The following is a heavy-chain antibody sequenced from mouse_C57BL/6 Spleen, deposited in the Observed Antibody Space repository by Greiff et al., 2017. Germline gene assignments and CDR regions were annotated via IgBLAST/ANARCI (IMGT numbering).Heavy chain of an antibody. CDR3: TRTWTNY. CDR2: IRLKSDNYAT. Sequence: EVMLVESGGGLVQPGGSMKLSCVASGFTFSNYWMNWVRQSPEKGLEWVAQIRLKSDNYATHYAESVKGRFTISRDDSKSSVYLPMNNLRAEDTGIYYCTRTWTNYWGQGTTLTVSS. CDR1: GFTFSNYW. J-gene: IGHJ2*01. V-gene: IGHV6-3*01.